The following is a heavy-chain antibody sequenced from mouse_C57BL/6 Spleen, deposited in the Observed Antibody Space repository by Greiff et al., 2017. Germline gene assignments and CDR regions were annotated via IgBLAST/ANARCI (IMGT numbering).Heavy chain of an antibody. D-gene: IGHD2-1*01. CDR1: GYTFTSYG. J-gene: IGHJ4*01. CDR3: ARQDLPYAMDY. CDR2: IYPRSGNT. Sequence: VQLQQSGAELARPGASVKLSCKASGYTFTSYGISWVKQRTGQGLEWIGEIYPRSGNTYYNEKFKGKATLTADKSSSTAYMELRSLTSEDSAVYFCARQDLPYAMDYWGQGTSVTVSS. V-gene: IGHV1-81*01.